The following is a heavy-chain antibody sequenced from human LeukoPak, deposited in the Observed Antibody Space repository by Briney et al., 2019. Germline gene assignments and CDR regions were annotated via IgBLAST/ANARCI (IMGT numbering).Heavy chain of an antibody. V-gene: IGHV3-9*01. D-gene: IGHD2-2*01. CDR3: ARDFCTGCNYYFYGMDV. CDR2: ISRDSDNI. CDR1: GFALDDYV. J-gene: IGHJ6*02. Sequence: GGSLRLSCTASGFALDDYVMHCVRQTPGGGLEWVSGISRDSDNIGYADSVKGRFTISRDNDKNSLYLQMNSLTTEDTALYYCARDFCTGCNYYFYGMDVWGRGTTVTVSS.